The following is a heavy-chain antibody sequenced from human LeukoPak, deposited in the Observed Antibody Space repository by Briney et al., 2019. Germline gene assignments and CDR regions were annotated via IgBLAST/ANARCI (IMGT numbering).Heavy chain of an antibody. CDR3: ARGRARFDY. CDR2: IYSDGGT. Sequence: PGGSLRLSCAASGFTFSSYSMNWVRQAPGKGLEWVSLIYSDGGTYYADSVKGRFTVSRDNSKNTLYLQMNSLRAEDTAMFYCARGRARFDYWGQGTLVTVSS. J-gene: IGHJ4*02. V-gene: IGHV3-53*01. CDR1: GFTFSSYS.